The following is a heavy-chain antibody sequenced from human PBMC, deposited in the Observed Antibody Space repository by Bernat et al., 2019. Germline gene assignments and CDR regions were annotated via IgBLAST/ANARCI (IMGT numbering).Heavy chain of an antibody. J-gene: IGHJ4*02. CDR1: GFTFSSYA. V-gene: IGHV3-13*01. D-gene: IGHD3-3*01. CDR2: IGTAGDT. Sequence: VQLVESGGGVVQPGRSLRLSCAASGFTFSSYAMHWVRQATGKGLEWVSAIGTAGDTYYPGSVKGRFTISRENAKNSLYLQMNSLRAGDTAVYYCARARGGITIFGVVTSYYDYWGQGTLVTVSS. CDR3: ARARGGITIFGVVTSYYDY.